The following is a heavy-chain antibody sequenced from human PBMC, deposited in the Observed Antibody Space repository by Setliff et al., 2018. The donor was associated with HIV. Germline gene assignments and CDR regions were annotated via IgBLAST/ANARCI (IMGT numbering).Heavy chain of an antibody. CDR1: GDTFRSRA. D-gene: IGHD1-26*01. CDR2: IIPMFGTA. J-gene: IGHJ4*02. V-gene: IGHV1-69*13. CDR3: AREVNSGHGGQIEFDY. Sequence: SVKVSCKAAGDTFRSRAFNWVRQAPGQGPEWMGGIIPMFGTANYAQKFQGRVTITADESTSTVYMELSSLRSDDTALYYCAREVNSGHGGQIEFDYWGQGTLVTVSS.